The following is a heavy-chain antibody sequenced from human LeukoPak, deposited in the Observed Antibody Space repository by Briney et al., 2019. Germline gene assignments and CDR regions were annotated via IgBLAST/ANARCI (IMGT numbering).Heavy chain of an antibody. V-gene: IGHV3-23*01. CDR1: GFTFSSHG. CDR3: AGPMGPSAIFGFDY. CDR2: ISGSRGST. Sequence: GGSLRLSCAASGFTFSSHGMSWVRQAPGKGLEWVSAISGSRGSTYYADSVKGRFTISRDNSKNTLYLQMNSLRAEDTAVYYCAGPMGPSAIFGFDYWGQGTLVTVSS. J-gene: IGHJ4*02. D-gene: IGHD2-2*01.